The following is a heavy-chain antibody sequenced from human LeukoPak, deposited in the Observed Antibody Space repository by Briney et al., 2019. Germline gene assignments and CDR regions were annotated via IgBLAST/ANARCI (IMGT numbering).Heavy chain of an antibody. Sequence: RSGGSLRLPCVGSGFTFRSHAMSWVRQAPEKGLEFVSGIYENGGTTYYADSVKGRFSISRDNSKNTLYLQMDSLRAEDTAIYYCARWRSQQSEFDLWGQGTLATISS. D-gene: IGHD2-15*01. J-gene: IGHJ4*02. CDR3: ARWRSQQSEFDL. V-gene: IGHV3-23*01. CDR1: GFTFRSHA. CDR2: IYENGGTT.